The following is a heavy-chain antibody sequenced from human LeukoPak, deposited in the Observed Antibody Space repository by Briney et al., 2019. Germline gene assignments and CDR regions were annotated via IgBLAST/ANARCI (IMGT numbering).Heavy chain of an antibody. CDR1: GFTFSSYA. J-gene: IGHJ6*04. V-gene: IGHV3-30*04. D-gene: IGHD3-10*01. CDR3: ARGLSQYGSGRLDV. Sequence: GGSLRLSCAASGFTFSSYAMHWVRQAPGKGLEWVAVISYDGSNKYYADSVKGRFTISRDNSKNTLYLQMNSLRAEDTAVYYCARGLSQYGSGRLDVWGKGTTVTVSS. CDR2: ISYDGSNK.